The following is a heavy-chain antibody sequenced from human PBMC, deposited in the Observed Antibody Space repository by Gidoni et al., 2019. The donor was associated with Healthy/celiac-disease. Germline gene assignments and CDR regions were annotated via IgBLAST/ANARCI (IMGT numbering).Heavy chain of an antibody. V-gene: IGHV3-11*05. CDR3: ARDSITMVRGVLDY. CDR2: ISSSRSYT. J-gene: IGHJ4*02. Sequence: QVQLVESGGGLVKPGGSLRLSCAASGFTFSDYYMSWIRQAPGKGVERVSYISSSRSYTNYADSGKGRFTISRDNAKNSLYLQMNSLRAEDTAVYYCARDSITMVRGVLDYWGQGTLVTVSS. D-gene: IGHD3-10*01. CDR1: GFTFSDYY.